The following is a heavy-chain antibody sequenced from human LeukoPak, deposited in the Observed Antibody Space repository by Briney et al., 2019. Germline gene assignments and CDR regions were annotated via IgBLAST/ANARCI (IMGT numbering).Heavy chain of an antibody. V-gene: IGHV4-4*07. CDR3: ARVFDYCGGDCYSGAFDI. CDR2: IYTSGTT. Sequence: PSETLSLTCAVSGGSISSYYWSWSRPPAGKGLEWIGRIYTSGTTNYNPSLKSRVTMSVDTSKNQFSLKLTSVTAADTAVYYCARVFDYCGGDCYSGAFDIWGQGTMVAVSS. CDR1: GGSISSYY. D-gene: IGHD2-21*02. J-gene: IGHJ3*02.